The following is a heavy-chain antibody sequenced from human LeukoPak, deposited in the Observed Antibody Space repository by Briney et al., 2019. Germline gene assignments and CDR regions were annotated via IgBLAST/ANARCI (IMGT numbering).Heavy chain of an antibody. CDR1: GGTFSSYA. CDR3: ASDGSGVQRGAFDI. J-gene: IGHJ3*02. CDR2: IIPIFGTA. V-gene: IGHV1-69*05. Sequence: GASVKVSCKAPGGTFSSYAISWVRQAPGQGLEWMGGIIPIFGTANYAQKFQGRVTITTDESTSTAYMELSSLRSEDTAVYYCASDGSGVQRGAFDIWGQGTMVTVSS. D-gene: IGHD6-19*01.